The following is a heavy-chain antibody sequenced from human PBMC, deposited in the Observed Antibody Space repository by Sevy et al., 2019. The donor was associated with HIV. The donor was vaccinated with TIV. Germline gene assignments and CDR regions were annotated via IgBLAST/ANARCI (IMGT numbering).Heavy chain of an antibody. D-gene: IGHD6-19*01. CDR2: ISSSGSTI. CDR3: VRDTHRSGWYAVTFPRAFDQ. Sequence: GGSLRLSCAASGFSFSTYEMNWVRQAPGKGLEWVSYISSSGSTIYADSVKGRFTISRDNAKNSLFLQMHSLRPEDTAIYYCVRDTHRSGWYAVTFPRAFDQWGQGTLVTVSS. V-gene: IGHV3-48*03. CDR1: GFSFSTYE. J-gene: IGHJ4*02.